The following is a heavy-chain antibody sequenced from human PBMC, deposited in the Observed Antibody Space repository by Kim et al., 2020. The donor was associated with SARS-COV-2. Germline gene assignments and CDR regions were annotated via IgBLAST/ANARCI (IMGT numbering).Heavy chain of an antibody. CDR1: GFIFGAYA. D-gene: IGHD1-1*01. J-gene: IGHJ6*03. CDR2: IGTNAYGGRV. CDR3: TTGTTPYYYSDYMDV. V-gene: IGHV3-49*04. Sequence: GGSLRLSCTASGFIFGAYALTWVRQAPGRGLECVGFIGTNAYGGRVRYAASVQGRFIISRDDSKSIAYLEMNSLRPEDTAVYFCTTGTTPYYYSDYMDVWGKGTTVTVSS.